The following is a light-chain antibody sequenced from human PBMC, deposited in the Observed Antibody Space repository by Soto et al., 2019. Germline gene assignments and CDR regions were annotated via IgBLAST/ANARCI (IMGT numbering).Light chain of an antibody. CDR1: SSNIGAGYD. CDR2: GNS. V-gene: IGLV1-40*01. J-gene: IGLJ1*01. Sequence: FVIARRSSLSPAPGKKVTISCTGSSSNIGAGYDVHWYQQLPGTAPKLLIYGNSNRPSGVPDRFSGSKSGTSASLAITGLQAEDEADYYCQSYDSSLSGYVFGTGTKVTVL. CDR3: QSYDSSLSGYV.